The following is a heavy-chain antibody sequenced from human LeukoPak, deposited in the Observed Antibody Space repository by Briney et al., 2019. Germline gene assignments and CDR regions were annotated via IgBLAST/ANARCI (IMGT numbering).Heavy chain of an antibody. D-gene: IGHD2-15*01. J-gene: IGHJ4*02. CDR2: ISGSGGST. CDR1: GFTFSSYA. Sequence: GGSLRLSCAASGFTFSSYAMSWVRQAPGKGLEWVSAISGSGGSTYYADSVKGRFTISRDNSKNTLYLQMNGLRAEDTAVYYCARSINWEVVVAVWGQGTLVTVSS. V-gene: IGHV3-23*01. CDR3: ARSINWEVVVAV.